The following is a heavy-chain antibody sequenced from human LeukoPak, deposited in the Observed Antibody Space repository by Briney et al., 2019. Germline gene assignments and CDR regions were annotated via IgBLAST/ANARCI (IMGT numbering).Heavy chain of an antibody. CDR1: GFTFSSYS. CDR2: ISSSSSYI. CDR3: ARSVSHCSGGSCYYYGMDV. Sequence: GGSLRLSCAASGFTFSSYSMNWVRQAPGKGLEWVSSISSSSSYIYYADSVKGRFTISRDNAKNSLYLQMNSLRAEDTAVYYCARSVSHCSGGSCYYYGMDVWGQGTTVTVSS. D-gene: IGHD2-15*01. V-gene: IGHV3-21*01. J-gene: IGHJ6*02.